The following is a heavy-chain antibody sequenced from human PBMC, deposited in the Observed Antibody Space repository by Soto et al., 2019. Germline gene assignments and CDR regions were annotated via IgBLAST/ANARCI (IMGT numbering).Heavy chain of an antibody. V-gene: IGHV3-30-3*01. CDR3: ARDITRSEWELPMGYFDY. Sequence: QVQLVESGGGVVQPGRSLRLSCAASGFTFSSYAMHRVRQAPGKGLEWVAVISYDGSNKYYADSVKGRFTISRDNSKNTLYMQMNSLRAEDTAVYYCARDITRSEWELPMGYFDYWGQGTLVTVSS. J-gene: IGHJ4*02. CDR1: GFTFSSYA. CDR2: ISYDGSNK. D-gene: IGHD1-26*01.